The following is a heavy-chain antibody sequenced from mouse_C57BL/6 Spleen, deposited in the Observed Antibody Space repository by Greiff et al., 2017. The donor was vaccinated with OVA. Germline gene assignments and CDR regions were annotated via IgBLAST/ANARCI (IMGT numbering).Heavy chain of an antibody. CDR2: IDPSDSYT. D-gene: IGHD2-2*01. V-gene: IGHV1-69*01. CDR3: ARSGGYDEGYYFDY. CDR1: GYTFTSYW. J-gene: IGHJ2*01. Sequence: QVQLQQPGAELVMPGASVKLSCKASGYTFTSYWMHWVKQRPGQGLEWIGEIDPSDSYTNYNQKFKGKSTLTVDKSSSTAYMQLSSLTSEDSAVYYCARSGGYDEGYYFDYWGQGTTLTVSS.